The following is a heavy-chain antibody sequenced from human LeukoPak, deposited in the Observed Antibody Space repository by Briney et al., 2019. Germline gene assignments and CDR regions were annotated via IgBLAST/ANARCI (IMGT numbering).Heavy chain of an antibody. Sequence: ASVKVSFKASGYTFTTYYMNWVRQAPGQGLDWMGIINYSGGSTTYAQKFQGRVTMIRDTSTSTIYMALSSLRSEDTAVYYCARGSGYDFLGAFDIWGQGTMVTVSS. CDR3: ARGSGYDFLGAFDI. CDR2: INYSGGST. J-gene: IGHJ3*02. D-gene: IGHD5-12*01. CDR1: GYTFTTYY. V-gene: IGHV1-46*01.